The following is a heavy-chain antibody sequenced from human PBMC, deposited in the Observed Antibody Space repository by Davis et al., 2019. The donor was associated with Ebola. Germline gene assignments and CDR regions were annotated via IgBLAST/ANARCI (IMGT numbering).Heavy chain of an antibody. Sequence: HTGGSLRLSCAASGFTFSSYWMHWVRQAPGKGLVWVSRISSDGSSTSYADSVKGRFTISRDNAKNTLYLQMNSLRAEDTAVYYCARDRLSRGFDYWGQGTLVTVSS. CDR2: ISSDGSST. D-gene: IGHD3-16*02. J-gene: IGHJ4*02. CDR1: GFTFSSYW. CDR3: ARDRLSRGFDY. V-gene: IGHV3-74*01.